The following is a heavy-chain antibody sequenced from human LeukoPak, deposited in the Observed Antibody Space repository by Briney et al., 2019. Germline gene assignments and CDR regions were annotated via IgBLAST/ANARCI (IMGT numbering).Heavy chain of an antibody. CDR2: IYYSGST. Sequence: PSETLSLTCTVSGGSISSGGYYWSWIRQHPGKGLEWIGYIYYSGSTYYNPSLKSRVTISVDTSKNRFSLKLSSVTAADTAVYYCARVIGIVGAIRSFDYWGQGTLVTVSS. J-gene: IGHJ4*02. V-gene: IGHV4-31*03. CDR3: ARVIGIVGAIRSFDY. D-gene: IGHD1-26*01. CDR1: GGSISSGGYY.